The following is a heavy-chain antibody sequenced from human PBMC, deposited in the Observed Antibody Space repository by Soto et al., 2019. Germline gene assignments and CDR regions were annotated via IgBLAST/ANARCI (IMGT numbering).Heavy chain of an antibody. D-gene: IGHD3-3*01. CDR1: GGTFSSYA. CDR3: ARVILEAYGMDV. CDR2: IIPIFGTA. J-gene: IGHJ6*02. V-gene: IGHV1-69*13. Sequence: SVKVSCKASGGTFSSYAISWVRQAPGQGLEWMGGIIPIFGTANYAQKFQGRVTITADESTSTAYMELSSLRSEDTAVYCCARVILEAYGMDVWGQGTTVSVSS.